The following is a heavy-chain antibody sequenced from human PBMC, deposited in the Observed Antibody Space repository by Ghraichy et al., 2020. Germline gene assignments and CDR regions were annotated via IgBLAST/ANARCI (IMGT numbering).Heavy chain of an antibody. D-gene: IGHD3-22*01. CDR2: IYSGGST. V-gene: IGHV3-66*01. J-gene: IGHJ4*02. CDR1: GFTVSSNY. Sequence: GGSLRLSCAASGFTVSSNYMSWVRQAPGKGLEWVSVIYSGGSTYYADSVKGRFTISRDNSKNTLYLQMNSLRAEDTAVYYCARDSLIVGSFDYWGQGTLVTVSS. CDR3: ARDSLIVGSFDY.